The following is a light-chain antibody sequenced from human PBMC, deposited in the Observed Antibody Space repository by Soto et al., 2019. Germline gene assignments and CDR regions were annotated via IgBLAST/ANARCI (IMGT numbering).Light chain of an antibody. CDR2: EVS. V-gene: IGLV2-14*01. CDR3: SSYTSSLYV. J-gene: IGLJ1*01. CDR1: SSDVGGYNY. Sequence: QSVLAQPASVSGSPGQSITISCTWTSSDVGGYNYVSWYQQHPGKAPKLMIYEVSNRPSGVSNRFSGSKSGNTASLTISGLQAEDEADYYCSSYTSSLYVFGTGTKVTVL.